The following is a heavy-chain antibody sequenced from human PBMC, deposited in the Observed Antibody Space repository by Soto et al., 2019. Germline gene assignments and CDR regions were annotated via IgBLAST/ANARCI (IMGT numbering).Heavy chain of an antibody. CDR2: IDPSDSYT. V-gene: IGHV5-10-1*01. D-gene: IGHD3-3*01. J-gene: IGHJ4*02. CDR1: GYSFTSYW. Sequence: GESLKISCKGSGYSFTSYWISWVRQMPGKGLEWMGRIDPSDSYTNYSPSFQGHVTISADKSISTAYLQWSSLRASDTAMYYCARGGVSTRTFDYWGQGTPVSVSS. CDR3: ARGGVSTRTFDY.